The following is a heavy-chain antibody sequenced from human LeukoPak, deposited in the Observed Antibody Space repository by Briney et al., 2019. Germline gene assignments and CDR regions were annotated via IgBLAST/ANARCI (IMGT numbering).Heavy chain of an antibody. CDR2: INAGNGNT. D-gene: IGHD3-22*01. CDR3: ARGPTILYSSGYSYYMDV. J-gene: IGHJ6*03. V-gene: IGHV1-3*01. Sequence: ASVKVSCKASGYTFTSYAMHWVRQAPGQRLEWMGWINAGNGNTKYSQKFQGRVTITRNTSISTAYMELSSLRSEDTAVYYCARGPTILYSSGYSYYMDVWGKGTTVTVSS. CDR1: GYTFTSYA.